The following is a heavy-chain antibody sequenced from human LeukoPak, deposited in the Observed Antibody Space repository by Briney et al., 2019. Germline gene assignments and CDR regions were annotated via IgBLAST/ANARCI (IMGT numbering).Heavy chain of an antibody. V-gene: IGHV4-39*01. CDR3: ARSYYYDYRQIDY. CDR2: IYYSGST. CDR1: GFTVSSNY. Sequence: PGGSLRLSCAASGFTVSSNYMSWIRQPPGKGLEWPGSIYYSGSTYYNPSLKSRVTISVDTSKNQFSLNLYSVTAADTAVFYCARSYYYDYRQIDYWGQGTLVTVSS. D-gene: IGHD3-22*01. J-gene: IGHJ4*02.